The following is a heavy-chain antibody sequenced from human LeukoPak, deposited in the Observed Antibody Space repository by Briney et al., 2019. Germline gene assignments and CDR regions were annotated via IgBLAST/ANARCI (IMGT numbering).Heavy chain of an antibody. D-gene: IGHD2-2*01. CDR2: INPNSGGT. CDR1: GYTFTGYY. J-gene: IGHJ4*02. CDR3: ARGESRRDIVVVPASEY. Sequence: ASVKVSCKASGYTFTGYYMHWVRHAPVQGLEWMGWINPNSGGTNYAQKFQGRVTMTRDTSISTAYMELSRLRSDDTAVYYCARGESRRDIVVVPASEYWGQGTLVTVSS. V-gene: IGHV1-2*02.